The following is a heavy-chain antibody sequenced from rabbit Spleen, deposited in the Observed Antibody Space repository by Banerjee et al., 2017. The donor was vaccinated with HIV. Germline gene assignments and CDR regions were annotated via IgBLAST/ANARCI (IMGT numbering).Heavy chain of an antibody. J-gene: IGHJ6*01. Sequence: QEQLVEYGGDLVQPEGSLTLTCKASGFTISSSYWICWVRQAPGKGLEWIACINVGVVINTKYASWVNGRFTISKTSSTTVTLQMTSLTAADTATYFCVRRGDGGAGYASDLWGPGTLVTVS. CDR2: INVGVVINT. V-gene: IGHV1S45*01. D-gene: IGHD6-1*01. CDR1: GFTISSSYW. CDR3: VRRGDGGAGYASDL.